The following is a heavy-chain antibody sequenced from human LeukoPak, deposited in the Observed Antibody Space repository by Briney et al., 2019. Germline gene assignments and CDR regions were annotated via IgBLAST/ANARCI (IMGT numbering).Heavy chain of an antibody. CDR3: ATFPPNYGMVPLPVYYFDY. Sequence: GASVKASCKASGYTFTSYAMHWVRQAPGQRLEWMGWINAGNGNTKYSQKFQGRVTITRDTSASTAYMELSSLRSEDTAVYYCATFPPNYGMVPLPVYYFDYWGQGTLVTASS. V-gene: IGHV1-3*01. CDR2: INAGNGNT. J-gene: IGHJ4*02. D-gene: IGHD3-10*01. CDR1: GYTFTSYA.